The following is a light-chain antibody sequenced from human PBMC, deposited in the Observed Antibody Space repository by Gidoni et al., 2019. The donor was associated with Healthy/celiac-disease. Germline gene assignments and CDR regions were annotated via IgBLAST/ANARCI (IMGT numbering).Light chain of an antibody. V-gene: IGKV1-39*01. CDR3: QQSYSTLMCS. J-gene: IGKJ2*04. CDR2: AAS. Sequence: DIQMPQSPSSLSASVGDRVTITCRASQSISSYLNWYQQKPGKAPELLIYAASSLQSGVPARVSGNGSGTDFTRTISSLQPEDFATYNCQQSYSTLMCSFGQXTKLEI. CDR1: QSISSY.